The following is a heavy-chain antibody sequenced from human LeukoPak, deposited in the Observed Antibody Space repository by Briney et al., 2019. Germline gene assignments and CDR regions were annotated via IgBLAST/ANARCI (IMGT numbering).Heavy chain of an antibody. CDR1: GGSFSGYY. J-gene: IGHJ6*03. V-gene: IGHV4-34*01. Sequence: PSETLSLTCAVYGGSFSGYYWSWIRQPPGKGLEWIGEINHSGSTNYNPSLKSRVTISVDTSKNQFSLKLSSVTAADTAVYYCARSPYYYYMDVWGKGTTVTVS. CDR3: ARSPYYYYMDV. CDR2: INHSGST.